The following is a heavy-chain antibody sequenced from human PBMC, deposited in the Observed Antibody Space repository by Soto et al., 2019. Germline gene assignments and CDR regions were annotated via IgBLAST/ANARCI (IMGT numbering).Heavy chain of an antibody. CDR2: IYYSGST. Sequence: SETLSLTCTVSGGSVSSGSYYWSWIRQPPGKGLEWIGYIYYSGSTNYNPSLKSRVTISVDTSKNQFSLKLSSVTAADTAVYYCARGGWNDGFDYWGQGTLVTVSS. CDR3: ARGGWNDGFDY. V-gene: IGHV4-61*01. CDR1: GGSVSSGSYY. J-gene: IGHJ4*02. D-gene: IGHD1-1*01.